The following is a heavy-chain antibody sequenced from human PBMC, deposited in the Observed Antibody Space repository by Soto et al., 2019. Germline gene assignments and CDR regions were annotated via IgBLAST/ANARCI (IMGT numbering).Heavy chain of an antibody. V-gene: IGHV4-59*08. J-gene: IGHJ4*02. CDR1: GGSISSYY. Sequence: QVQLQESGPGLVKPSETLSLTCTVSGGSISSYYWSWIRQPPGNRLEWIGYIYYSGSTNYSPSLKSRVTISVDTSKSQFSLTLSSVPAADTAVYYCARHAPGSFDYWGQGTLVTVSS. CDR3: ARHAPGSFDY. CDR2: IYYSGST. D-gene: IGHD7-27*01.